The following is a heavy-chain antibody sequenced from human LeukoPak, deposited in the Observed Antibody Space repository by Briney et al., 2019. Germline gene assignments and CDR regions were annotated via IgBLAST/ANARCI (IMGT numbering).Heavy chain of an antibody. J-gene: IGHJ4*02. V-gene: IGHV4-31*03. Sequence: PSETLSLTCTVSGGSISSGGYYWSWIRQHPGKGLEWIGYIYYSGSTYYNPSLKSRVTISVDTSKNQFSLKLSSVTAADTAVYYCARGFYSNSWYYFDYWGQGTLVTVSS. CDR1: GGSISSGGYY. D-gene: IGHD6-13*01. CDR2: IYYSGST. CDR3: ARGFYSNSWYYFDY.